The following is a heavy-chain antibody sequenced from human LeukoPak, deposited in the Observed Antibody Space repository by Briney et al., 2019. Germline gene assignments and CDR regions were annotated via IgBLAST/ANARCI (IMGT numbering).Heavy chain of an antibody. D-gene: IGHD6-13*01. CDR1: GYTFTSYD. CDR3: ASSRQSSIAAAGTVDY. V-gene: IGHV1-8*01. Sequence: ASVKVSCKASGYTFTSYDINWVRQATGQGLEWMGWMNPNSGNTGYAQKFQGRVTMTRSTSISTAYMELSSLRSEDTAVYYCASSRQSSIAAAGTVDYWGQGTLVTVSS. CDR2: MNPNSGNT. J-gene: IGHJ4*02.